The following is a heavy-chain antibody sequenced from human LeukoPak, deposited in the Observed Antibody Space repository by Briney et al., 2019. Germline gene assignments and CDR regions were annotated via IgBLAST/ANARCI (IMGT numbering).Heavy chain of an antibody. J-gene: IGHJ4*01. Sequence: GRSLRLSCAASGFTFDDYAMHWVRQAPGKGLEWVSGISWNSGSIGYADSVKGRFTISRDNAKNSLYLQMNSLRAEDTASYYCAKDMYYDSSGYSKGGTFDYWGQGTLVTVSS. V-gene: IGHV3-9*01. D-gene: IGHD3-22*01. CDR2: ISWNSGSI. CDR3: AKDMYYDSSGYSKGGTFDY. CDR1: GFTFDDYA.